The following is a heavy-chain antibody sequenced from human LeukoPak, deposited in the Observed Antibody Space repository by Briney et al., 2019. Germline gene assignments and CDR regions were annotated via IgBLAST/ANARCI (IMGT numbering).Heavy chain of an antibody. CDR1: GYTFTTYA. D-gene: IGHD5-18*01. V-gene: IGHV1-18*01. CDR3: ARDPNAMVTSLFDY. Sequence: ASVKVSCKASGYTFTTYAISWVRQAPGQGLEWMRWISAYYGNTTYAQKFQGRVTMTTDTPTSTAYMELRSLRSDDTAVYYCARDPNAMVTSLFDYWGQGTLVTVSS. J-gene: IGHJ4*02. CDR2: ISAYYGNT.